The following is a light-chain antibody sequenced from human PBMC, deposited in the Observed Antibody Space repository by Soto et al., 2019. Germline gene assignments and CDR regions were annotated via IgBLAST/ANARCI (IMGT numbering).Light chain of an antibody. CDR1: SSDVGGYNY. J-gene: IGLJ2*01. CDR2: GVS. CDR3: SSYTGSSTLL. Sequence: QSVLTQPASVSGSPGQSITISCTGTSSDVGGYNYVSWYQHHPGKAPELTIYGVSNRPSGVSNRFSGSKSGNTASLTISGLQAEDEADYYCSSYTGSSTLLFGGGTKLTVL. V-gene: IGLV2-14*03.